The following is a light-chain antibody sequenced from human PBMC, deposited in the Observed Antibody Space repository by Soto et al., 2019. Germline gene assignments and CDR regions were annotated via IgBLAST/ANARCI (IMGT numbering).Light chain of an antibody. V-gene: IGKV3-15*01. Sequence: IVMTQSPATLSVSPGERATLFCRASQSVSSNLAWYQQKPGQAPRLLIYGASTRATGIPAGLSGSGSGTEFTLTISSQQSEDFAVYYCQQYNNWPPYTFGQGTKLQIK. CDR1: QSVSSN. CDR3: QQYNNWPPYT. J-gene: IGKJ2*01. CDR2: GAS.